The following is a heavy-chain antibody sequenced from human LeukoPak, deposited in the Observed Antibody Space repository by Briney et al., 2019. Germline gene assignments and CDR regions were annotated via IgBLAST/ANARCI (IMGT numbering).Heavy chain of an antibody. J-gene: IGHJ2*01. Sequence: SETLSLTCTVSGGSISSYYWSWIRQPPGKGLEWIGYIYYSGSTNYNPSLKSRVTISVDTSKNQFSLKLSSVTAADTAVYYCARQVGATKWYFDLWGRGTLVTVSS. CDR2: IYYSGST. CDR3: ARQVGATKWYFDL. D-gene: IGHD1-26*01. CDR1: GGSISSYY. V-gene: IGHV4-59*08.